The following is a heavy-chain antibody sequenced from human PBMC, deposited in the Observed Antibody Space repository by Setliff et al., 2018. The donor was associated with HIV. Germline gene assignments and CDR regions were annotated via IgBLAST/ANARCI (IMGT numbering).Heavy chain of an antibody. Sequence: TLSLTCSVAGGSISSYYWSWIRQPPGKGLECIGYIYSSGSTNYNPSLKSRVTISVDTSKNQLSLKLRSVTAADTAVYYCARHLRPRGVAVSDAFDIWGQGTMVTVSS. J-gene: IGHJ3*02. CDR1: GGSISSYY. D-gene: IGHD2-15*01. CDR2: IYSSGST. CDR3: ARHLRPRGVAVSDAFDI. V-gene: IGHV4-59*08.